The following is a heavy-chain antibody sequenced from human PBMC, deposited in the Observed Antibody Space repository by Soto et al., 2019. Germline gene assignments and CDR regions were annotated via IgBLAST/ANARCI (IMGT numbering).Heavy chain of an antibody. D-gene: IGHD6-6*01. Sequence: EVQLVESGGGLVQPGGSLRLSCAASGFTFSSYSMNWVRQAPGKGLEWVSCISSSSSTIYYADSVKGRFTISRDNAKNSLYLHMNSLRDEDTAVYYCARPEYSSSSYGMDVWGQGTTVTVSS. J-gene: IGHJ6*02. CDR3: ARPEYSSSSYGMDV. V-gene: IGHV3-48*02. CDR2: ISSSSSTI. CDR1: GFTFSSYS.